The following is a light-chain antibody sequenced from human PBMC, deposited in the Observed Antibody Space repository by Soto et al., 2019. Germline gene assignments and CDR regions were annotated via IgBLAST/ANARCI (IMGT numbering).Light chain of an antibody. V-gene: IGLV2-14*01. CDR3: SSYTRITTRWV. J-gene: IGLJ3*02. CDR2: EVT. CDR1: SSDIGSYDF. Sequence: QSVLTQPTSVFGSLGQSITISCTGTSSDIGSYDFVSWYQHHPGKAPKLMIYEVTNRPSGVSHRFSGSKSDNTASLTISGLQAEDEADYYCSSYTRITTRWVFGGATKLTVL.